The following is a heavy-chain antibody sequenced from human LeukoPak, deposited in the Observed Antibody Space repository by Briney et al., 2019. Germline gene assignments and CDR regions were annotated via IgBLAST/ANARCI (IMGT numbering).Heavy chain of an antibody. D-gene: IGHD3-10*01. Sequence: GGSLRLSCAASEFTFSNYWMSWVRLAPGKGMEWVANIKQDGSGTYYVDSVKGRFTISRDNAKNSLYLQMNSLRAEDTAVYYCARGIGGSFDAFDIWGRGTMVTVSS. CDR2: IKQDGSGT. J-gene: IGHJ3*02. CDR1: EFTFSNYW. CDR3: ARGIGGSFDAFDI. V-gene: IGHV3-7*01.